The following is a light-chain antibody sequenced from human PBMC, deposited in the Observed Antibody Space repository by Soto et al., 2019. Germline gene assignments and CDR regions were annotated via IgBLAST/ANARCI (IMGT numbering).Light chain of an antibody. V-gene: IGKV4-1*01. J-gene: IGKJ3*01. CDR2: WAS. CDR3: QQHYGTPFP. Sequence: DIVMTQSPDSLAVSLGERATINCKSSQSVVYSSNNKNYLAWYQQKPGQPPKLLIYWASTRESGVPDRFSGIGSGKDYTLTISYLQAGERAVYYCQQHYGTPFPVGPGTKVDIK. CDR1: QSVVYSSNNKNY.